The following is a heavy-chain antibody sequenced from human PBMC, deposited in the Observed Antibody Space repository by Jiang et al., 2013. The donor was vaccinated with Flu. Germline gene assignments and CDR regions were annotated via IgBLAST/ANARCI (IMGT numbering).Heavy chain of an antibody. D-gene: IGHD3-22*01. CDR3: ARGVYYYDSSRYQALDEQSYYFDY. CDR2: IYYSGST. J-gene: IGHJ4*02. Sequence: GSGLVKPSETLSLTCTVSGGSISSGDYYWSWIRQPPGKGLEWIGYIYYSGSTYYNPSLKSRVTISVDTSKNQFSLSLSSVTAADTAVYYCARGVYYYDSSRYQALDEQSYYFDYWGQGTLVTVSS. CDR1: GGSISSGDYY. V-gene: IGHV4-30-4*02.